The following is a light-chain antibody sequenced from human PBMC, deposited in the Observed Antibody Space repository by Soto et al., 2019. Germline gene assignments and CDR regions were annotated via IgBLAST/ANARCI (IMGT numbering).Light chain of an antibody. CDR1: SSNIGAGYD. V-gene: IGLV1-40*01. CDR3: QSYDSSLSGWV. CDR2: GNS. Sequence: QSVLTQPPSVSVAPGQRVTISCTGRSSNIGAGYDVHWYQQLPGTAPNLLIYGNSNRPSGVPDRFSGSKSGTSASLAITGLQAEDEADYYCQSYDSSLSGWVFGGGTKLTVL. J-gene: IGLJ3*02.